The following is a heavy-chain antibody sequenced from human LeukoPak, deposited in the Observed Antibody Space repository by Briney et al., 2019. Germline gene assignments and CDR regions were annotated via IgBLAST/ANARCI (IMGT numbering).Heavy chain of an antibody. D-gene: IGHD3-9*01. V-gene: IGHV1-69*13. CDR3: ARDQTRVLTGYSNDLWFDP. Sequence: GASVKVSCKASGGTFSSYAIGWVRQAPGQGLEWMGGIIPIFGTANYAQKFQGRVTITADESTSTAYMELSSLRSEDTAVYYCARDQTRVLTGYSNDLWFDPWGQGTLVTVSS. CDR1: GGTFSSYA. J-gene: IGHJ5*02. CDR2: IIPIFGTA.